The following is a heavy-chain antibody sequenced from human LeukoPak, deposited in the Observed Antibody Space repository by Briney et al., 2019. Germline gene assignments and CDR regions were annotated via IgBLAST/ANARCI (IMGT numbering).Heavy chain of an antibody. Sequence: SETLSLTCAVYGGTFSGYYWSWIRQPPGKGLEWIGEINHSGSTNSNPSLNSRVTISVDTSKNQFSLNLSSVTAADTAVYYCARDYYRSGRNWFDPWGQGTLVTVSS. J-gene: IGHJ5*02. CDR3: ARDYYRSGRNWFDP. V-gene: IGHV4-34*01. CDR2: INHSGST. CDR1: GGTFSGYY. D-gene: IGHD3-10*01.